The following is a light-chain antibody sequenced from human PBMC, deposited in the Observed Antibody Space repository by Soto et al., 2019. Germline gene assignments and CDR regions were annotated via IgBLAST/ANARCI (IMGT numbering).Light chain of an antibody. CDR2: EVS. Sequence: QSALTQPASVSGSPGQSITISCTGTSSDVGSYNLVSWYQQHPGKAPKLMIYEVSKRPSGVSNRLSGSKSGNTASLTISGLQAEDEADYYCCSYAGSSTEVFGTGTKVTVL. CDR3: CSYAGSSTEV. V-gene: IGLV2-23*02. J-gene: IGLJ1*01. CDR1: SSDVGSYNL.